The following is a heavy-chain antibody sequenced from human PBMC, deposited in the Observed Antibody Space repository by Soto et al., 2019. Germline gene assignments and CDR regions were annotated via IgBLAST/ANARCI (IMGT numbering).Heavy chain of an antibody. CDR1: GYTFTDYD. J-gene: IGHJ4*02. CDR3: EVTTGY. V-gene: IGHV1-8*01. D-gene: IGHD2-21*02. CDR2: MSPDSGNA. Sequence: QVQVVQYRTEVKKPGASVRVSCKTSGYTFTDYDINWVRQTTGQGLEWMGWMSPDSGNAGYAQQFQGRVTMTSNTSTSTAYMELRSLRSEVTAMYYCEVTTGYWGQGTMVTVSS.